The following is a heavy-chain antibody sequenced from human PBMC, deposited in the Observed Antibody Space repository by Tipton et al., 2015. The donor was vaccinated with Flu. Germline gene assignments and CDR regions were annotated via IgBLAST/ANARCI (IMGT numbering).Heavy chain of an antibody. Sequence: SLRLSCAASGFIFSTYGIHWVRQAPGKGLQWVSAISFDGGNEHYADSVKGRFTISRDDSKNTVYLQMNSLRGADTAVYYCAKDTDFGEFLDNWGQGTLVTVSS. J-gene: IGHJ4*02. D-gene: IGHD3-10*01. CDR1: GFIFSTYG. CDR3: AKDTDFGEFLDN. CDR2: ISFDGGNE. V-gene: IGHV3-30*19.